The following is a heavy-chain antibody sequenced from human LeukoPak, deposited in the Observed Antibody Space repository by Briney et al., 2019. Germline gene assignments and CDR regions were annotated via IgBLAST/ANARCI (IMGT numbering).Heavy chain of an antibody. CDR1: GYSFTSYW. J-gene: IGHJ4*02. Sequence: GESLKISCRGSGYSFTSYWIGWGRQMPGKGLEVMGIIYPGDSYTRYSPSFQGQVSISADKSLSTAYLQWSSLKASDTAMYYCARHLAVAGNKYYFDYWGQGTLVTASS. V-gene: IGHV5-51*01. CDR3: ARHLAVAGNKYYFDY. D-gene: IGHD6-19*01. CDR2: IYPGDSYT.